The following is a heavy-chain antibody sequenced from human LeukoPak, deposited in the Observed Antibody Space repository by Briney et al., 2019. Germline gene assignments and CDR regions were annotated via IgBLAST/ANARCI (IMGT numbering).Heavy chain of an antibody. J-gene: IGHJ4*02. D-gene: IGHD6-19*01. CDR3: ARDLGSGGWYLLDQ. Sequence: PGGSLRLSCVASGFSFSSYEMNWVRQAPEIGLEWISDISTSFSTTMYAEFAKGRFTISRDNANNSLYLQMNSLRAEDTAVYYCARDLGSGGWYLLDQWGQGTLVTVSA. V-gene: IGHV3-48*03. CDR1: GFSFSSYE. CDR2: ISTSFSTT.